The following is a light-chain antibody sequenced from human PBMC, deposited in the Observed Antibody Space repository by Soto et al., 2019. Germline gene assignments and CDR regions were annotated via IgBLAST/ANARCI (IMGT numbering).Light chain of an antibody. Sequence: EIVLTQSPGTLSLSPGERATLSCRASQSVSSSYLVWYQQKPRQAPRLLIYGASSRATGIPDRFSGSGSGTDFSLTISCLEPQDFAVYFCQQYGSSPYTFGQGTKVEIK. CDR2: GAS. CDR3: QQYGSSPYT. J-gene: IGKJ2*01. CDR1: QSVSSSY. V-gene: IGKV3-20*01.